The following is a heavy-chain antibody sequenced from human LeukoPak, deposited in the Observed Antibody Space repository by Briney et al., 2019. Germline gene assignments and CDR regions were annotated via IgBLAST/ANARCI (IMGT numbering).Heavy chain of an antibody. V-gene: IGHV4-34*09. D-gene: IGHD5-12*01. Sequence: SETLSLTCAVYGGSFSGYYWSWIRQPPGKGLEWIGEINHSGSTNYNPSLKSRVTISVDTSKNQFSLKLSSVTAADTAVYYCASVRGYSGYDWSPYYYYGMDVWGQGTTVTVSS. CDR3: ASVRGYSGYDWSPYYYYGMDV. CDR2: INHSGST. J-gene: IGHJ6*02. CDR1: GGSFSGYY.